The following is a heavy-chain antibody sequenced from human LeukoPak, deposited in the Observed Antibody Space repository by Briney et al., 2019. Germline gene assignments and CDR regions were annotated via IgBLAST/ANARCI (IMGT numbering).Heavy chain of an antibody. CDR2: IDWDDDK. Sequence: SGPTLVNPTQTLTLTCTFSGFSLSTSGMCVSWIRQPPGKALEWPARIDWDDDKYYSTSLKTRLTISKDTSKNQVVLTMTNMDPLDTATYYCARIRRTTVVTAGAFDIWGQGTMVTVSS. CDR3: ARIRRTTVVTAGAFDI. CDR1: GFSLSTSGMC. J-gene: IGHJ3*02. V-gene: IGHV2-70*11. D-gene: IGHD4-23*01.